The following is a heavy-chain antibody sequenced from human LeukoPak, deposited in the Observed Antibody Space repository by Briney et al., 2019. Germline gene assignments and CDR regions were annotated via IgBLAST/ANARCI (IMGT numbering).Heavy chain of an antibody. CDR2: ISGSGGST. CDR3: AKAKSRGSYLAY. D-gene: IGHD1-26*01. V-gene: IGHV3-23*01. CDR1: GFTFSSYA. J-gene: IGHJ4*02. Sequence: GGSLRLSCAASGFTFSSYAMSWVRQAPGKGPEWVSAISGSGGSTYYADSVKGRFTISRDNSKNTLYLQMNSLRAEDTAVYYCAKAKSRGSYLAYWGRGTLVTVSS.